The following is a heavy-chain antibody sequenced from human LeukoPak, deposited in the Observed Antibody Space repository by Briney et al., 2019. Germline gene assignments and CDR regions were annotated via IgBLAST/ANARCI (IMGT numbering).Heavy chain of an antibody. Sequence: PSATLSLTCTVSGGSISSYYWSWIRQPPGQGLEWFGYIYYSGGSNNNPSPKRRVIISVDPSKNQFSLKLSSVTAAHTAVYYCAGLDYSDDGACFDPWGQGTLVTVSS. CDR3: AGLDYSDDGACFDP. CDR1: GGSISSYY. CDR2: IYYSGGS. D-gene: IGHD5-12*01. V-gene: IGHV4-59*01. J-gene: IGHJ5*02.